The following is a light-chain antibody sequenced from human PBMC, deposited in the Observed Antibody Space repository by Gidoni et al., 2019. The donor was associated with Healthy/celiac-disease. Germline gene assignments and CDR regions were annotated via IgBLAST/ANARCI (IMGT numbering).Light chain of an antibody. CDR2: AAS. J-gene: IGKJ3*01. CDR3: QQSYSTPFT. V-gene: IGKV1-39*01. CDR1: QSISSY. Sequence: DIQLTQSPSSLSASVGDRVTITCRASQSISSYVNWYQQKPGKAPKLLIYAASSLQSGVPSRFSGSGSGKDFTLTISSLQPEDFANYYCQQSYSTPFTFXXXTKVDIK.